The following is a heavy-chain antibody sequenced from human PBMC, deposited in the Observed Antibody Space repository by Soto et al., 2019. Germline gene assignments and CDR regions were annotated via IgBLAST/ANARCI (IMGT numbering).Heavy chain of an antibody. Sequence: GGSLRLSCAASGFTFSSYWMHWVRQAPGKGLVWVSRINSDGSSTCYADSVKGRFSISRDNAKNTLYLQMNSLRAEDMAVYYCAREAWVPAAMKCGGFDPWGQGTLVTVSS. CDR2: INSDGSST. CDR3: AREAWVPAAMKCGGFDP. D-gene: IGHD2-2*01. V-gene: IGHV3-74*01. J-gene: IGHJ5*02. CDR1: GFTFSSYW.